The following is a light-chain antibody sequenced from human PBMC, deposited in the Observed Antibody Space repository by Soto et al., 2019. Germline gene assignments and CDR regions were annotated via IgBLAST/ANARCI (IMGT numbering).Light chain of an antibody. CDR2: GPS. V-gene: IGKV3-15*01. Sequence: IIMTQSPATLSVSPGERATLSCRASQSVSSTLAWYQQKPGQAPTLLIYGPSTRATGIPARFSGSGSGTEFTLTISSLQSEDIAVYYCQQYNNWLLTFGQGTKVDIK. CDR3: QQYNNWLLT. J-gene: IGKJ1*01. CDR1: QSVSST.